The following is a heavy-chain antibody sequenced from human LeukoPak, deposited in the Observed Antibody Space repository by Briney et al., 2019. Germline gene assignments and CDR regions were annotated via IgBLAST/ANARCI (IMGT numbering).Heavy chain of an antibody. Sequence: GGSLRLSCAASGFTFSSYEMNWVRQAPGKGLEWVSYTSSSGRTIYYADSVNGRFTISRDNAKNSLYLQMNSLRAEDTAVYYCAILDILTGYPTRDAFDIWGQGTMVTVSS. CDR2: TSSSGRTI. J-gene: IGHJ3*02. V-gene: IGHV3-48*03. CDR1: GFTFSSYE. D-gene: IGHD3-9*01. CDR3: AILDILTGYPTRDAFDI.